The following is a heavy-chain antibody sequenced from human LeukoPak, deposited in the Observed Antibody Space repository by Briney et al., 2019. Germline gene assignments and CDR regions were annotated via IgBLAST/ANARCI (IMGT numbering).Heavy chain of an antibody. CDR1: GFTFSSYA. Sequence: PGGSLRLSCAASGFTFSSYAMSWVRQAPGKGLEWVSAISGSGGSTYYADSVKGRFTISRDNSKNTLYLQMNSLRAEDTAVYYCAKMPTGLLWFGEVNYFDYWGQGTLVTVSS. V-gene: IGHV3-23*01. CDR2: ISGSGGST. CDR3: AKMPTGLLWFGEVNYFDY. J-gene: IGHJ4*02. D-gene: IGHD3-10*01.